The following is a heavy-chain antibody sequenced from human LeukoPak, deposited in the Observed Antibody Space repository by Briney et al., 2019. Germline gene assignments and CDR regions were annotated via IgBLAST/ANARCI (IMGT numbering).Heavy chain of an antibody. CDR1: GFTFSSYG. J-gene: IGHJ4*02. D-gene: IGHD3-10*01. V-gene: IGHV3-53*01. CDR2: IYSGDST. CDR3: ARGMVRGVSAFDY. Sequence: PGGSLRLSCAASGFTFSSYGMHWVRQAPGKGLEWVSVIYSGDSTYYADSVKGRFTISRDNSKNTLYLQMNSLRAEDTAVYYCARGMVRGVSAFDYWGQGTLVTVSS.